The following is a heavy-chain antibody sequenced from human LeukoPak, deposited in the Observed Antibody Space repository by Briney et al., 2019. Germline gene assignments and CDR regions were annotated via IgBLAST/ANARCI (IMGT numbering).Heavy chain of an antibody. CDR2: ISANNGDT. J-gene: IGHJ4*02. V-gene: IGHV1-18*01. D-gene: IGHD2-15*01. Sequence: ASVKVSCKTSGYTFTRYGISWVRQAPGQGLEWMGWISANNGDTNSAQKFQDRVTMTTDTSTSTAYMELRSLRSDDTAVYYCARDFFHGHCAGLSCFLLDYWGQGSLVTVSS. CDR1: GYTFTRYG. CDR3: ARDFFHGHCAGLSCFLLDY.